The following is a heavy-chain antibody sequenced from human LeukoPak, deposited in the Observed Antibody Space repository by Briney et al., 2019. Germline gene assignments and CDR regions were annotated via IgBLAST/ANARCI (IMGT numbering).Heavy chain of an antibody. CDR2: ISGSAGST. D-gene: IGHD3-10*01. J-gene: IGHJ4*02. CDR3: AKGKTTGGGPGYYFDY. CDR1: GFTFSNYA. Sequence: PGGSLRLSCAASGFTFSNYAMSWVRQAPGKGLEWVSAISGSAGSTYYADSVKGRFTISRDNSKNTLHLQMDSLRAEDTAVYYSAKGKTTGGGPGYYFDYWGQGTLVTASS. V-gene: IGHV3-23*01.